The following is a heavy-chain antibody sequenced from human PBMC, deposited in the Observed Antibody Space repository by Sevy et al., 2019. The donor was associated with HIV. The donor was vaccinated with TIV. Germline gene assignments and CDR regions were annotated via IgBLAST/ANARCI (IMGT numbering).Heavy chain of an antibody. Sequence: GGSLRLSCAVSGFTFRNFWMSWVRQAPGKGLEWVANIRQDGGEKYYVASGRGRFTISSDNAKTSLFLQLNGLRADDTAIYYCAKSYFGSGTSYGMDLWGRGTTVTVSS. J-gene: IGHJ6*02. CDR1: GFTFRNFW. D-gene: IGHD3-10*01. CDR3: AKSYFGSGTSYGMDL. CDR2: IRQDGGEK. V-gene: IGHV3-7*01.